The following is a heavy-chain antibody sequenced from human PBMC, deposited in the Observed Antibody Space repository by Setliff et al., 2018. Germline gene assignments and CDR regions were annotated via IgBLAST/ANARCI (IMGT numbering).Heavy chain of an antibody. CDR1: GESFSGHY. V-gene: IGHV4-34*01. CDR2: INHSGST. Sequence: TLSLTCAVYGESFSGHYWSWIRQPPGKGLEWIGEINHSGSTNYNPSLKSRVTISVDTSKNRFSLKLKSVTAADTAVFYCARHKSNGSGSYPSLYMDVWGKGIMVTVSS. D-gene: IGHD3-10*01. CDR3: ARHKSNGSGSYPSLYMDV. J-gene: IGHJ6*03.